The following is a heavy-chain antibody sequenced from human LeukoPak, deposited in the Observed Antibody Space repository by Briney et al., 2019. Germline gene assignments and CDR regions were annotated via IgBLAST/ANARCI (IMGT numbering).Heavy chain of an antibody. V-gene: IGHV5-51*01. Sequence: GESLKISCRASGYSFSNYWVGWVRQMPGKGMEYMGIIFPGDSNIRYNPSFQGQATMSVDGSTNTAYLQWSSLKASDSAMYYCARDHYCYSTSCYFDYWGQGTLVTVSS. D-gene: IGHD2-2*01. CDR1: GYSFSNYW. CDR2: IFPGDSNI. CDR3: ARDHYCYSTSCYFDY. J-gene: IGHJ4*02.